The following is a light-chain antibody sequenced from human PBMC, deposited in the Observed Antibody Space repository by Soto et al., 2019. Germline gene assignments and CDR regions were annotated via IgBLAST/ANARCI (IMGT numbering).Light chain of an antibody. V-gene: IGKV1-9*01. Sequence: IQLTQSPSSLSASVGDRVTITCRASQGISSYLAWYQQKPGKAPKLLIYAASTLQSGVPSRFSGSVSGTDFTLTISSLQPEDFATYYFQQLNSYPHTFGQGTKLEIK. J-gene: IGKJ2*01. CDR3: QQLNSYPHT. CDR1: QGISSY. CDR2: AAS.